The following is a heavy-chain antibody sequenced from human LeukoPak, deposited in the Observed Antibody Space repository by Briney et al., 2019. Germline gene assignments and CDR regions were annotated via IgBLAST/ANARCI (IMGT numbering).Heavy chain of an antibody. CDR2: ISYDGSSK. Sequence: GGSLRLSCAASGFTFSSYAMNWVRQAPGKGLEWVAVISYDGSSKFHADSVNGRFTISRDNSKNTLYLQMNSLRAEDTAVYYCARDSQSTADYWGQGTLVTVSS. CDR3: ARDSQSTADY. V-gene: IGHV3-30*14. CDR1: GFTFSSYA. J-gene: IGHJ4*02. D-gene: IGHD2-2*01.